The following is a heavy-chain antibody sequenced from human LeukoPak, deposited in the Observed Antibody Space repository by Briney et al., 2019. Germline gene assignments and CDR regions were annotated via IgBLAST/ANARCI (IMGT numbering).Heavy chain of an antibody. CDR1: GFTFSSYG. CDR3: ARDREDIVVVPAANHYYGMDV. Sequence: PGGSLRLSCAASGFTFSSYGMHWVRQAPGKGLEWVAVIWYDGSNKYCADSVKGRFTISRDNSKNTLYLQMNSLRAEDTAVYYCARDREDIVVVPAANHYYGMDVWGQGTTATVSS. D-gene: IGHD2-2*01. CDR2: IWYDGSNK. J-gene: IGHJ6*02. V-gene: IGHV3-33*01.